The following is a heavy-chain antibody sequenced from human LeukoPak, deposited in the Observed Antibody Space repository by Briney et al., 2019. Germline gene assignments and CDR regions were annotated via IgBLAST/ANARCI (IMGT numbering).Heavy chain of an antibody. CDR2: INSDGTST. D-gene: IGHD5-24*01. V-gene: IGHV3-74*01. J-gene: IGHJ5*02. CDR1: GFTFNNYA. Sequence: PGGSLRLSCAASGFTFNNYAMNWVRQAPGKGLVWVSRINSDGTSTSYADSVKGRFTISRDNAKNTLYLQMNSLRAEDTAVYYCARAREMATNHNADTWGQGTLVTVSS. CDR3: ARAREMATNHNADT.